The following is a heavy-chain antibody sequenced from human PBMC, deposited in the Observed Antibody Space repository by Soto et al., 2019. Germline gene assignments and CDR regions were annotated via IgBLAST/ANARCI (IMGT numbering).Heavy chain of an antibody. V-gene: IGHV4-39*01. CDR1: GGSISSSAYH. CDR2: IYYSGST. D-gene: IGHD6-13*01. J-gene: IGHJ4*02. CDR3: ARRGSSSWYGY. Sequence: SETLSLTCTVSGGSISSSAYHWGWIRQPPGKGLEWIGSIYYSGSTYYNPSLKSRVTISVDTSKNQFSLKLSSVTAADTAVYYCARRGSSSWYGYWGQGTLVTVSS.